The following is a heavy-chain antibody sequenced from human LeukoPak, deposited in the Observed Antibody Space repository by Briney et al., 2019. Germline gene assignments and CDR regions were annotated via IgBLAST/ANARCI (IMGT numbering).Heavy chain of an antibody. D-gene: IGHD3-10*01. CDR1: GFTFSSYA. J-gene: IGHJ3*02. CDR3: ARGRLLVNDAFDI. CDR2: ISGSGGST. Sequence: GGSLRLSCAASGFTFSSYAMSWVRQAPGKGLEWVSAISGSGGSTYYADSVRGRFAISRDNSKSTLYLQMTSLRAEDTAVYYCARGRLLVNDAFDIWGQGTRVTVSS. V-gene: IGHV3-23*01.